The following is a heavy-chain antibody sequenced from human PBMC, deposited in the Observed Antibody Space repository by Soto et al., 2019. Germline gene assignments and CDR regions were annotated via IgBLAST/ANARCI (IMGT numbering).Heavy chain of an antibody. D-gene: IGHD1-26*01. CDR1: GFTFSSYA. Sequence: PGGSLRLSCAASGFTFSSYAMSWVRQAPGKGLEWVSAISGSGGSTYYADSVKGRFTISRDNSKNTLYLQMNSLRAEDTAVYYCAKDSGGSPGYYYGMDVWGQGTTVTVS. CDR2: ISGSGGST. V-gene: IGHV3-23*01. CDR3: AKDSGGSPGYYYGMDV. J-gene: IGHJ6*02.